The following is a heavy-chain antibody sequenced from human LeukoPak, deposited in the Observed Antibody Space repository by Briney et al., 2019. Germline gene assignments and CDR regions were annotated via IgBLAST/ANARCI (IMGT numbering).Heavy chain of an antibody. CDR3: ARQQWLVPLGY. J-gene: IGHJ4*02. CDR2: INHSGST. Sequence: SETLSLTCTVSGYSISSGYYWGWIRQPPGKGLEWIGEINHSGSTNYNPSLKSRVTISVDTSKNQFSLKLSSVTAADTAVYYCARQQWLVPLGYWGQGTLVTVSS. D-gene: IGHD6-19*01. CDR1: GYSISSGYY. V-gene: IGHV4-38-2*02.